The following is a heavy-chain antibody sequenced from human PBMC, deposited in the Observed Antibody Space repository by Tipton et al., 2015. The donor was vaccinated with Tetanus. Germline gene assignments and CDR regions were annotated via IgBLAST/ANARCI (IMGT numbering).Heavy chain of an antibody. V-gene: IGHV4-61*08. CDR2: ISGSGAT. D-gene: IGHD6-13*01. J-gene: IGHJ4*02. Sequence: VKPSETLSLTCTVSGASLRGGDYHWSWIRQPPGKGLEWLAYISGSGATNSNYYLKSRITMTRDTSRNQFSLTLTSVTAADTAVYFCAGVTAQRTELYFDHWGQGTLVTVSS. CDR1: GASLRGGDYH. CDR3: AGVTAQRTELYFDH.